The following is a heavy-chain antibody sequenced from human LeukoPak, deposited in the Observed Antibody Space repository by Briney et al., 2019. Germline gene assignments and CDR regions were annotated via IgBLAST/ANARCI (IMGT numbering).Heavy chain of an antibody. V-gene: IGHV3-30*01. D-gene: IGHD3-16*01. J-gene: IGHJ6*03. CDR1: GFTFSSYG. CDR2: ISYHGGNK. CDR3: AREGYSYADYYCYYMDV. Sequence: GGSLRLSCAASGFTFSSYGLHWVRQAPGKGLEWVSFISYHGGNKYYADSVKGRFTISRDNSKGTLNLQLDSLSTEDTAVYYCAREGYSYADYYCYYMDVWGKGTTVTVSS.